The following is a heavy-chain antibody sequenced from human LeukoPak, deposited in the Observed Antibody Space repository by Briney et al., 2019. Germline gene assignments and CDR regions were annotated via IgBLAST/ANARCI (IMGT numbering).Heavy chain of an antibody. J-gene: IGHJ3*02. V-gene: IGHV4-61*02. CDR1: GGSISSGSYD. CDR2: VYTSGST. Sequence: SETLSLTCTVSGGSISSGSYDWSWIRQPAGKGLDWIGRVYTSGSTNYKPSLKSRVTISVDTSKNQFSLKLSSVTAAGTAVYYCARGTGNAFDIWGQGTMVTVS. D-gene: IGHD1-14*01. CDR3: ARGTGNAFDI.